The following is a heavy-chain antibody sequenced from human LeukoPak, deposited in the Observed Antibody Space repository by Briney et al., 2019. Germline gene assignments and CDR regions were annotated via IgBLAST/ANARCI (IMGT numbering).Heavy chain of an antibody. D-gene: IGHD3-22*01. CDR2: IYYSGST. CDR3: AKTSGYSNFDY. CDR1: GGSISSSSYC. Sequence: PSETLSLTCTVSGGSISSSSYCWGWIRQPPGKGLEWIGSIYYSGSTYYNPSLKSRVTISVDTSKNQFSLKLSSVTAADTAVYYCAKTSGYSNFDYWGQGTLVTVSS. V-gene: IGHV4-39*01. J-gene: IGHJ4*02.